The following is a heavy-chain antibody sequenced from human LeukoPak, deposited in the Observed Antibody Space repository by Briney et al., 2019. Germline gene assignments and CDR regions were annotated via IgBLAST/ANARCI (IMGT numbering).Heavy chain of an antibody. CDR3: ARAPDSDSGYDYFDY. CDR2: IDPSDSYT. V-gene: IGHV5-10-1*01. CDR1: GYTFTNHW. Sequence: GESLKISCKGSGYTFTNHWISWVRQMPGKGLEWMGKIDPSDSYTNYSPSFQGHVTISADKSISTAYLQWSSLKATDTAMYYCARAPDSDSGYDYFDYWGQGTLVTVSS. J-gene: IGHJ4*02. D-gene: IGHD5-12*01.